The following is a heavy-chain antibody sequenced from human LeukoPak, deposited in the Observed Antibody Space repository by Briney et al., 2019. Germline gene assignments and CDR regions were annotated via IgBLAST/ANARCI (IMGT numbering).Heavy chain of an antibody. V-gene: IGHV3-7*04. CDR2: IHPEGNER. CDR3: ARGDAFSGDH. CDR1: GFSFTNFW. Sequence: GGSLRLSCAVSGFSFTNFWMSWVRQAPGRGLEWVANIHPEGNERYHVESVKARFHISRDNTTNFLFLQMNGLRVEDTAVYYCARGDAFSGDHWGQGTLVTVSS. J-gene: IGHJ4*02.